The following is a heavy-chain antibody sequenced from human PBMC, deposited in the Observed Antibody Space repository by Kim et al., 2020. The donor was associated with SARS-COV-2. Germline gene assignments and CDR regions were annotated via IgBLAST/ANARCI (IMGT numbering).Heavy chain of an antibody. J-gene: IGHJ6*02. D-gene: IGHD6-19*01. CDR3: ATDLAQWLASRYFYGMDV. Sequence: VKGRFTISRDNSKDTLYLHMNSLRSDDTALYYCATDLAQWLASRYFYGMDVWGQGTTVTVSS. V-gene: IGHV3-30*02.